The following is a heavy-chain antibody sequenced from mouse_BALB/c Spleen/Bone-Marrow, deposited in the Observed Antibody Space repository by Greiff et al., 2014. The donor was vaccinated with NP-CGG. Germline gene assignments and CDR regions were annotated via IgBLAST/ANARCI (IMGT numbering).Heavy chain of an antibody. V-gene: IGHV14-3*02. CDR1: GFNIKDTY. CDR3: AIYYGNYYAMDS. Sequence: EVKLVESGAELVKPGASVKLSCTASGFNIKDTYMHWVKQRPEQGLEWIGRTDPANGNTKYDPKFQGKATITADTSSNTAYLQLSSLTSEATAVYYCAIYYGNYYAMDSWGQGPSVTVSS. CDR2: TDPANGNT. D-gene: IGHD2-1*01. J-gene: IGHJ4*01.